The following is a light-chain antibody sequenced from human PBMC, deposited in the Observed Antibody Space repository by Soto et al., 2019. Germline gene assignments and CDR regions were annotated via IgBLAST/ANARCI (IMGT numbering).Light chain of an antibody. V-gene: IGKV3-20*01. Sequence: EIVLTQSPGTLSLSPGERATLSCRARQSVSSSYLAWYQQKPGQAPRLLIYGASSRATGIPDRFSGSGSGTDFTLTISRLEPEDFAFYYCQQYGSSPPYTFGQGTKLEIK. CDR3: QQYGSSPPYT. CDR2: GAS. CDR1: QSVSSSY. J-gene: IGKJ2*01.